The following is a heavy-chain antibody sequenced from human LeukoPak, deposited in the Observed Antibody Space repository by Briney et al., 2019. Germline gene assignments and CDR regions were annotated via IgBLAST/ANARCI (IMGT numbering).Heavy chain of an antibody. V-gene: IGHV3-30*02. J-gene: IGHJ4*02. CDR2: IRYDGSNK. CDR3: ARDVPSSSWPFDY. CDR1: GFTFSSYG. D-gene: IGHD6-13*01. Sequence: GGSLRLSCAASGFTFSSYGMHWARQAPGKGLEWVAFIRYDGSNKYYADSVKGRFTISRDNSKNTLYLQMNSLRAEDTAVYYCARDVPSSSWPFDYWGQGTLVTVSS.